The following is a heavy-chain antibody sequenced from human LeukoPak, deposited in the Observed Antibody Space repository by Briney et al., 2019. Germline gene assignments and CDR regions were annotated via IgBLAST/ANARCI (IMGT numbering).Heavy chain of an antibody. D-gene: IGHD2-15*01. J-gene: IGHJ6*02. CDR1: GFTVSSNY. CDR2: ISYDGSNK. CDR3: AKDRGTVVVVAATPRSYGMDV. Sequence: GGSLRLSCAASGFTVSSNYMSWVRQAPGKGLEWVAVISYDGSNKYYADSVKGRFTISRDNSKNTLYLQMNSLRAEDTAVYYCAKDRGTVVVVAATPRSYGMDVWGQGTTVTVSS. V-gene: IGHV3-30*18.